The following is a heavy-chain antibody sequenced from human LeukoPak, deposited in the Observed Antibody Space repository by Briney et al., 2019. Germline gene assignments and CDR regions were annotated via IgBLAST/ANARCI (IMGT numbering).Heavy chain of an antibody. J-gene: IGHJ4*02. D-gene: IGHD3-9*01. Sequence: GGSLRLSCAASGLRFSDYYVSWIRQAPGKGLQWVSYISSGGDIMHYADSVKGRFTSSRDNAKNSLYLQMNSLRAEDTAVYYCARDGGLRYFDLVIPAGHFDYWGQGTLVTVSS. CDR1: GLRFSDYY. CDR3: ARDGGLRYFDLVIPAGHFDY. V-gene: IGHV3-11*01. CDR2: ISSGGDIM.